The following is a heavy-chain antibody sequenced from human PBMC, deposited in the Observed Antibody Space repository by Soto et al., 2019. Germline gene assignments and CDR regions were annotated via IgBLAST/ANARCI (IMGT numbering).Heavy chain of an antibody. V-gene: IGHV1-18*01. CDR2: ISAHNGNT. CDR1: GYTFSSYG. Sequence: QVQLVQSGAEVKKPGASVKVSCKASGYTFSSYGISWVRQARGQGLEWMGWISAHNGNTNYAQKFQGRVTMTTDTVTSTAYMEVRSLRSDDTAVYYCARKDGWFGTYGMDVWGQGTTVTVSS. D-gene: IGHD3-10*01. J-gene: IGHJ6*02. CDR3: ARKDGWFGTYGMDV.